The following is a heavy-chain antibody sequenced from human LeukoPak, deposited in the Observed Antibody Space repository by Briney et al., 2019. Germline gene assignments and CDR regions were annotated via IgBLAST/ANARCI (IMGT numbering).Heavy chain of an antibody. CDR3: AREGIVVVPAALSPQRYYYYYGMDV. CDR2: IKSNTGGGTT. CDR1: GFTFRDAW. D-gene: IGHD2-2*01. V-gene: IGHV3-15*01. Sequence: PGGSLRLSCAASGFTFRDAWMSWVRQAPGKGLEWVGRIKSNTGGGTTDYAAPVKGRFTISRDDSKNTLYLQMNSLRAEDTAVYYCAREGIVVVPAALSPQRYYYYYGMDVWGQGTTVTVS. J-gene: IGHJ6*02.